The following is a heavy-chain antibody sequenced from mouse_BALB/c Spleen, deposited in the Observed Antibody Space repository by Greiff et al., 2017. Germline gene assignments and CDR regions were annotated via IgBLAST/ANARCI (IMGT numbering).Heavy chain of an antibody. V-gene: IGHV2-2*02. J-gene: IGHJ4*01. CDR3: ARGGPYGPYAMDY. Sequence: QVQLKQSGPGLVQPSQSLPITCTVSGFSLTSYGVHWVRQSPGKGLEWLGVIWSGGSTDYNAAFISRLSISKDNSKSQVFFKMNSLQANDTAIYYCARGGPYGPYAMDYWGQGTSVTVSS. CDR1: GFSLTSYG. D-gene: IGHD1-1*02. CDR2: IWSGGST.